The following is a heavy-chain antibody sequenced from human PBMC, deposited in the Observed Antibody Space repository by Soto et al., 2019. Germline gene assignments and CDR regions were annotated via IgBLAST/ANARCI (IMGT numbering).Heavy chain of an antibody. CDR1: GFTFSSYA. D-gene: IGHD3-10*01. CDR3: AKSPYGSGSYYCFDY. V-gene: IGHV3-23*01. Sequence: EVQLLESGGGLVQPGGSLRLSCAASGFTFSSYAMSWVRQAPGKGLEWVSAISGSGGSTYYADSVKGRFTISTDNSKNTLYLQMNSLRDEDTAVYYCAKSPYGSGSYYCFDYWGQGTLVTVSS. J-gene: IGHJ4*02. CDR2: ISGSGGST.